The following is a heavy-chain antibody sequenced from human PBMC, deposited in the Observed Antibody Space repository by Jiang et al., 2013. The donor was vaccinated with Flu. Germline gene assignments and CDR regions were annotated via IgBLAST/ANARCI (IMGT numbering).Heavy chain of an antibody. D-gene: IGHD5-18*01. V-gene: IGHV3-30*18. CDR2: TSYDGSIT. Sequence: VQLVESGGGVVQPGRSLRLSCAASGFTFSNYDMDWVRQAPGKGLEWVAITSYDGSITFYADSVKGRFTISRDNSKNTLYLEMNSLRADDTAMYYCAKGADTAMAYWYFDLWG. J-gene: IGHJ2*01. CDR3: AKGADTAMAYWYFDL. CDR1: GFTFSNYD.